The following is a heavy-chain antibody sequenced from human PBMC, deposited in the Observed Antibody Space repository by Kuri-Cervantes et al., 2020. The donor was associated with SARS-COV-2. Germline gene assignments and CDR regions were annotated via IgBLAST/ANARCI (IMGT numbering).Heavy chain of an antibody. V-gene: IGHV3-21*01. Sequence: GESLKISCAASGFTFSSCSMNWVRQAPGKGLEWVSSISSSSSYIYYADSVKGRFNISRDNAKNSLYLQMNSLRAEDTAVYYCARTSGHYDFWSDYLYYFDYWGQGTLVTVSS. D-gene: IGHD3-3*01. J-gene: IGHJ4*02. CDR1: GFTFSSCS. CDR2: ISSSSSYI. CDR3: ARTSGHYDFWSDYLYYFDY.